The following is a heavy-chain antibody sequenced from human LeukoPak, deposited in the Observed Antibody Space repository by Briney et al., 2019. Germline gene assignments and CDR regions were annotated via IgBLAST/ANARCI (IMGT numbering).Heavy chain of an antibody. D-gene: IGHD3-16*01. Sequence: ASVNVSCKTSGYSFTNYDINWVRQATGQGLEWMGWMNPYSGTTGYAQNFQGRVTMTRNTSINTAYMEMSSLTSEDTAVYYCARALATTMLLGGYWGQGTLVTVSS. CDR3: ARALATTMLLGGY. CDR1: GYSFTNYD. V-gene: IGHV1-8*01. CDR2: MNPYSGTT. J-gene: IGHJ4*02.